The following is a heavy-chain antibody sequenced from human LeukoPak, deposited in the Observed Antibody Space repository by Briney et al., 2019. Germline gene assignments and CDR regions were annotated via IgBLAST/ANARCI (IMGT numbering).Heavy chain of an antibody. J-gene: IGHJ3*02. D-gene: IGHD3-10*01. Sequence: PGGSLRLSCAASGFTFSSYAMHWVRQVPGKGLEWVSGISGSGGSTYYADSVKGRFTISRDNSKNTLFLQMNSLRAEDTAGYYCAKRGNVGEWLWAFDIWGQGTMVTVSS. CDR1: GFTFSSYA. CDR3: AKRGNVGEWLWAFDI. CDR2: ISGSGGST. V-gene: IGHV3-23*01.